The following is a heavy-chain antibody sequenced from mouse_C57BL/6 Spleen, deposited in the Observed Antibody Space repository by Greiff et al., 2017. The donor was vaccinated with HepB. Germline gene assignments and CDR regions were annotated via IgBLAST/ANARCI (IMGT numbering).Heavy chain of an antibody. V-gene: IGHV5-17*01. Sequence: DVHLVESGGGLVKPGGSLKLSCPASGFTFSDYGMHWVRQAPEKGLEWVAYISSGSSTIYYADTVKGRFTISRDNAKNTLFLQMTSLRSEDTAMYYCARRLSFYWYFYVWGTGTTVTVSS. CDR1: GFTFSDYG. CDR2: ISSGSSTI. J-gene: IGHJ1*03. CDR3: ARRLSFYWYFYV. D-gene: IGHD1-1*02.